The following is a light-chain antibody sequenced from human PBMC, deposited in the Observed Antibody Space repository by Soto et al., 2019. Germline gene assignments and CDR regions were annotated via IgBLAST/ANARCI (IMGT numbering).Light chain of an antibody. CDR2: GAS. CDR3: QQYGSSPQT. J-gene: IGKJ1*01. Sequence: EIVLTQSPGTLSLSPGERATLCCRASQSVSSSYLAWYQQKPGQAPRLLIYGASSRATGIPDRFSGSGSGTDFTLTISRLEPEDFAVYYCQQYGSSPQTFGQGTKVEIK. CDR1: QSVSSSY. V-gene: IGKV3-20*01.